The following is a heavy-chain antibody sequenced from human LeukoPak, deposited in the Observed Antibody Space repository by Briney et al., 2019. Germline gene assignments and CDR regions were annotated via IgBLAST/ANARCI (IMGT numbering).Heavy chain of an antibody. V-gene: IGHV3-23*01. CDR2: ISGSGGSP. J-gene: IGHJ4*02. CDR1: GFTFSRHA. CDR3: AKNIGDYDFWTGFYGSDY. Sequence: GGCLRLSCVASGFTFSRHAMSWVRQAPGKGLECASVISGSGGSPYYADSVKGRFTNSRDNSKNTLYLQMNSLRAEDTAVYYCAKNIGDYDFWTGFYGSDYWGQGALVTVSS. D-gene: IGHD3-3*01.